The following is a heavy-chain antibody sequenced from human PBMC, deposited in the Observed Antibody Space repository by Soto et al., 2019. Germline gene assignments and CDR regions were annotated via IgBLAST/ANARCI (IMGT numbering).Heavy chain of an antibody. CDR1: GGSFSGYY. CDR3: GYGSGSGYYFDY. V-gene: IGHV4-34*01. CDR2: INHSGST. D-gene: IGHD3-10*01. Sequence: SETLSLTCPVYGGSFSGYYWSWIRQPPGKGLEWIGEINHSGSTNYNPSLKSRVTISVDTSKNQFSLKLSSVTAADTAVYYCGYGSGSGYYFDYWGQGTLVTVPQ. J-gene: IGHJ4*02.